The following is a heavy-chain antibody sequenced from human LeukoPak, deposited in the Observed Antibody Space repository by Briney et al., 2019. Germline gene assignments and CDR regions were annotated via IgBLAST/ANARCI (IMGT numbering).Heavy chain of an antibody. CDR2: ISSSGSTT. J-gene: IGHJ4*02. V-gene: IGHV3-48*02. CDR1: GFTFSSYT. D-gene: IGHD1-26*01. Sequence: GGSLRLSCAASGFTFSSYTMNWVRQAPGKGLEWISYISSSGSTTYYADSVKGRFTISRDNAENSLYLQMNSLRDEDTAVYYCARATTLLDYWGQGTLVTVSS. CDR3: ARATTLLDY.